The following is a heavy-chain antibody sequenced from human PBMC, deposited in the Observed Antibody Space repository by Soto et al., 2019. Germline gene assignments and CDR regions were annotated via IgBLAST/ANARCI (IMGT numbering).Heavy chain of an antibody. J-gene: IGHJ4*02. V-gene: IGHV3-7*01. CDR3: ARTRSGIAVAGRYYFDY. Sequence: HPGGSLRLSCAASGFTFSSYWMSWVRQAPGKGLEWVANIKQDGSEKYYVDSVKGRFTISRDNAKNSLYLQMNSLRAEDTAVYYCARTRSGIAVAGRYYFDYWGQGTLVTVSS. CDR2: IKQDGSEK. CDR1: GFTFSSYW. D-gene: IGHD6-19*01.